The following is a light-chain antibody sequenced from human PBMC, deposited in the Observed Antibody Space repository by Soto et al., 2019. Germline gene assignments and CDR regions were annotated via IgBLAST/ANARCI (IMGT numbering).Light chain of an antibody. J-gene: IGKJ2*01. CDR1: QSVTSNY. CDR3: QQYGSFPYT. CDR2: GAS. V-gene: IGKV3-20*01. Sequence: EIVLTQSPGTLSLSPGERATLSCRASQSVTSNYLAWYQQKPGQAPRFLISGASSRATGIPDRFSGSGSGPDFTLTITRLDPEDFAVYYCQQYGSFPYTFGQGTKLEIK.